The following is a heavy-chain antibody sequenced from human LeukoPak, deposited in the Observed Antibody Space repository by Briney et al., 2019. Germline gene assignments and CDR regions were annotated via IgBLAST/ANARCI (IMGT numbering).Heavy chain of an antibody. Sequence: PSETLSLTCTVSGGSISNYYWSWIRQPAGKGLEWIGRIYTSGSTNYNPSLKSRVTMSVDTSKNQFSLELSSVTAADTAVYYCARDKSRTYGSADAFDIWGQGTMVTVSS. CDR2: IYTSGST. J-gene: IGHJ3*02. CDR1: GGSISNYY. CDR3: ARDKSRTYGSADAFDI. D-gene: IGHD3-10*01. V-gene: IGHV4-4*07.